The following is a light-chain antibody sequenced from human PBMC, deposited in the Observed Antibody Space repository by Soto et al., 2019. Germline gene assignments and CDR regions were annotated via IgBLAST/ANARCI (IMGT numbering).Light chain of an antibody. V-gene: IGKV3-20*01. CDR3: QQYGSSPMYT. J-gene: IGKJ2*01. CDR2: GAS. Sequence: EIVLTQSPGTLSLSPGERATLSCRASQSVSSSYLAWYQQKPGQAPRLLIYGASSRATGIPDRFSGSGSGTAFTLTSIRLEPEDFAVYYCQQYGSSPMYTFGQGTKLEI. CDR1: QSVSSSY.